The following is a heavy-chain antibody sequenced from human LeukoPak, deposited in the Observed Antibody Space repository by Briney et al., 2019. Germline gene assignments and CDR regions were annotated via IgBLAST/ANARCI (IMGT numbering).Heavy chain of an antibody. Sequence: SGGSLRLSCAASGFTFSTYWMHWVRQAPGKGLVWVSRINSDGSSTTYADSVKGRFTISRDNAKNTLYLQMNSLRAEDTAVYYCARGRGFPSTVTTHDAFDIWGQGTMVTVSS. CDR1: GFTFSTYW. D-gene: IGHD4-17*01. CDR2: INSDGSST. CDR3: ARGRGFPSTVTTHDAFDI. J-gene: IGHJ3*02. V-gene: IGHV3-74*01.